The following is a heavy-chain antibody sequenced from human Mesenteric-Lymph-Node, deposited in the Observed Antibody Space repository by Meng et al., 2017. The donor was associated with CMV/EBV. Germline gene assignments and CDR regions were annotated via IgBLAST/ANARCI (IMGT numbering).Heavy chain of an antibody. D-gene: IGHD6-19*01. V-gene: IGHV3-7*01. Sequence: GESLKISCTASGFTVGTSYMSWVRQAPGKGLEWVANVKPDGSEKYYVDSVKGRFTISRDNAKNSQFLQMNSLRAEDTAVYFCARWVVPPGVGYGMDVWGQGTTVTVSS. J-gene: IGHJ6*02. CDR3: ARWVVPPGVGYGMDV. CDR1: GFTVGTSY. CDR2: VKPDGSEK.